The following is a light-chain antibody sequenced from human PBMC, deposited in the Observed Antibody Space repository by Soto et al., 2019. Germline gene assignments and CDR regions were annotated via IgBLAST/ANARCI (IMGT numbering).Light chain of an antibody. J-gene: IGKJ1*01. V-gene: IGKV3-20*01. CDR1: QSVSSGY. Sequence: DIVLTQSPGTLSLSPGERATLSCWASQSVSSGYLAWYQQKLGQAPRLLIYGASNRAAGIPDRFSGSGFGTDFTLTISRLEPEDFAVYYCQQYGSSPWTFGQGTKVEIK. CDR2: GAS. CDR3: QQYGSSPWT.